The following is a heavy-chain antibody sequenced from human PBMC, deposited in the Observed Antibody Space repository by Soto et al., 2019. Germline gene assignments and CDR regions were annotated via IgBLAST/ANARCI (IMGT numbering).Heavy chain of an antibody. CDR3: AKYRRSEAEGFTLDF. D-gene: IGHD2-2*01. CDR2: IYYTGST. Sequence: SETLSLTCTVSGDSINNYYWSWIRQPPGKRLEWIGYIYYTGSTTYNPSLESRVTMSVDTSKNQFSLKLSPVNAADTAVYYCAKYRRSEAEGFTLDFWGRGTLVTV. J-gene: IGHJ4*02. CDR1: GDSINNYY. V-gene: IGHV4-59*01.